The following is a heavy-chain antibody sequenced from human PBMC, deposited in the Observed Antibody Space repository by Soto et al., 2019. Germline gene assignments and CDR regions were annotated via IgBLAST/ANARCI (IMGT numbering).Heavy chain of an antibody. CDR3: ARDMAVATSTDY. CDR1: GFTFSSYS. Sequence: EVQLVESGGGLVKPGGSLRLSCAASGFTFSSYSMNWVRQAPGKGLEWVSSISSSSSYIYYADSVKGRFTISRDNAKNSLYLQMNSLRAEDTAVYYCARDMAVATSTDYWGQGTLVTVSS. D-gene: IGHD5-12*01. CDR2: ISSSSSYI. V-gene: IGHV3-21*01. J-gene: IGHJ4*02.